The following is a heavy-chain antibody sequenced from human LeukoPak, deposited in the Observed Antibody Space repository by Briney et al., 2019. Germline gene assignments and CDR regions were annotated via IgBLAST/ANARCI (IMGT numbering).Heavy chain of an antibody. V-gene: IGHV3-74*01. CDR1: GFTFSTYW. CDR2: INSDGGST. Sequence: PGGSLRLSCAASGFTFSTYWMHWVRQAPGKGLAWVSHINSDGGSTIYADPVKGRFTISRDNTKNTLYLQMNSLRVEDTAVYYCARVKREMPTMLFDYWRQGMLVTVSS. J-gene: IGHJ4*02. CDR3: ARVKREMPTMLFDY. D-gene: IGHD5-24*01.